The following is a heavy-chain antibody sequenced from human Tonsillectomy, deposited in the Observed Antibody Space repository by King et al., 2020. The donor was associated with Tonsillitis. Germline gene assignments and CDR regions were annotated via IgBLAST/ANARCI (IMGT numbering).Heavy chain of an antibody. CDR2: INQDGSVK. V-gene: IGHV3-7*01. CDR1: GFTFSDYC. J-gene: IGHJ5*02. CDR3: AREDFYNGNSAFHP. D-gene: IGHD2/OR15-2a*01. Sequence: VQLVESGGGLVQPWGSLILSCAASGFTFSDYCMTWVRQSPGTGLELVAIINQDGSVKRYLYSVEGRFTISSDNAKNALYLQMKRLRAEDTAVYFCAREDFYNGNSAFHPWGQGTLVTVSS.